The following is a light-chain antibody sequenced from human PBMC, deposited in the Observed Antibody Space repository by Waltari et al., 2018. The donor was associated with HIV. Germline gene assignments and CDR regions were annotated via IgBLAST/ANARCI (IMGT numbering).Light chain of an antibody. CDR2: RSN. J-gene: IGLJ3*02. Sequence: QSVLTQPPSASGTPGQRVTISCSGSTSHIGSHYIYWYQQLPGTAPKLLIYRSNQRPSGVPDRFSGSKSGTSASRAIAGLRSEDEADYSCAAWDDSRSGWVFGGGTKLTVL. CDR1: TSHIGSHY. CDR3: AAWDDSRSGWV. V-gene: IGLV1-47*01.